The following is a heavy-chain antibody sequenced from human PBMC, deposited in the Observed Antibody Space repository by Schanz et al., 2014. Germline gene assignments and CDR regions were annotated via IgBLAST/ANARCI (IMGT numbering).Heavy chain of an antibody. CDR2: INSVGSNT. CDR3: ARKMKLGVYGGKGHDSLDI. D-gene: IGHD4-17*01. V-gene: IGHV3-74*01. CDR1: GFTFSSHW. Sequence: EVQLVQSGGGLVQPGGSLRLSCAASGFTFSSHWMHWVRQDPGKGLVWVARINSVGSNTDYADSVTGRFTISRDNAKNTLYLQMNTLRAEDTAVYYCARKMKLGVYGGKGHDSLDIWGQGTIXTVSS. J-gene: IGHJ3*02.